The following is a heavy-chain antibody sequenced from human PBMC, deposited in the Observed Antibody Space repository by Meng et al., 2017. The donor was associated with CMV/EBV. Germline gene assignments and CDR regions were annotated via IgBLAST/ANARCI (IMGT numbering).Heavy chain of an antibody. CDR2: IAYDGSNK. V-gene: IGHV3-30*04. CDR3: AKPPPRGFYGMDV. D-gene: IGHD1-14*01. Sequence: GGSLRLSCAASGFTFSSYAMHWVRQAPGKGLEWLAIIAYDGSNKYYADSVKGRFTISRDNFRNTLFLQMDSLRSEDTAVYYCAKPPPRGFYGMDVWGQGTTVTVSS. CDR1: GFTFSSYA. J-gene: IGHJ6*02.